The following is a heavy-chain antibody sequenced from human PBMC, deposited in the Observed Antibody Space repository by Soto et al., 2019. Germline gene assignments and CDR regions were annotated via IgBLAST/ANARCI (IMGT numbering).Heavy chain of an antibody. J-gene: IGHJ4*02. Sequence: SVKVSCKASGGTFSSYAISWVRQAPGQGLEWMGGIIPIFGTANYAQKFQGRVTITADESTSTAYMELSSLRSEDTAVYYCARSPWMITFGGVIAIYYFDYWGQGTLVTVSS. CDR3: ARSPWMITFGGVIAIYYFDY. CDR2: IIPIFGTA. V-gene: IGHV1-69*13. D-gene: IGHD3-16*02. CDR1: GGTFSSYA.